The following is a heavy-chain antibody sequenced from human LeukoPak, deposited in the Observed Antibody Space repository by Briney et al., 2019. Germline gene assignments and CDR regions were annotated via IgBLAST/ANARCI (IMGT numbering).Heavy chain of an antibody. V-gene: IGHV3-43*01. CDR2: ISWDGGST. Sequence: PRGSLRLSCAASGFTFDDYTMHWVRQAPGKGLEWVSLISWDGGSTYYADSVKGRFTISRDNAKNSLYLQMNSLRAEDTAVYYCARDFGYAFDIWGQGTMVTVSS. CDR1: GFTFDDYT. CDR3: ARDFGYAFDI. J-gene: IGHJ3*02. D-gene: IGHD3-10*01.